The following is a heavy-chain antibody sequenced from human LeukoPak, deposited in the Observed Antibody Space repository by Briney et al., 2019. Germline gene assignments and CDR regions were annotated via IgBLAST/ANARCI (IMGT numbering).Heavy chain of an antibody. Sequence: GGSLRLTCAASGFTFSSYWMSWVRQAPGKGLECVANIKQDGSEKYYVDSVKGRFTISRVNAKNSLYLQMNSLRAEDTAVYYCARDTWRTTVTSYQGYMDVWGKGTTVTVSS. D-gene: IGHD4-11*01. CDR1: GFTFSSYW. CDR2: IKQDGSEK. CDR3: ARDTWRTTVTSYQGYMDV. J-gene: IGHJ6*03. V-gene: IGHV3-7*01.